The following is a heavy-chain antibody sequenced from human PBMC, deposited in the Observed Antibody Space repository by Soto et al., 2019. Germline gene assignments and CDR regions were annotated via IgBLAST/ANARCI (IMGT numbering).Heavy chain of an antibody. D-gene: IGHD3-3*01. J-gene: IGHJ4*02. V-gene: IGHV3-23*01. CDR2: LSSDGDT. Sequence: ELQLLESGGGLVQPGGSLRLSCTASGFPFINYAMTWVRQAPGKGLEWVSTLSSDGDTYYADSVKGRFTVSRDNSKSTLYLQMNSLRGDNTAVYFCAKDRGLLSIFGAVHLDCGGRGTLVTVSS. CDR1: GFPFINYA. CDR3: AKDRGLLSIFGAVHLDC.